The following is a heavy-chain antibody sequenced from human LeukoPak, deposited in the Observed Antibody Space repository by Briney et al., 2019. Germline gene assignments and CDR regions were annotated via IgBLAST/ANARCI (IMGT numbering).Heavy chain of an antibody. CDR2: IRINDRNI. D-gene: IGHD1-20*01. Sequence: GSLRLSCAASGFTFSAYSMNWVRQAPGKGLEWVSYIRINDRNIFYTDSVKGRFTISRDNAMNSLYLQMNNLRAEDTALYYCVRDDNWVFDSWGEGTLVTVSS. CDR3: VRDDNWVFDS. J-gene: IGHJ4*02. V-gene: IGHV3-48*01. CDR1: GFTFSAYS.